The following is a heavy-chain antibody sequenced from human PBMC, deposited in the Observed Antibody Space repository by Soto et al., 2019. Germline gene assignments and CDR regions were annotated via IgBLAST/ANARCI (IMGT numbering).Heavy chain of an antibody. V-gene: IGHV1-3*01. CDR1: RYTFTRYP. J-gene: IGHJ4*02. D-gene: IGHD6-13*01. CDR3: ASRPCSERLLVLDY. Sequence: QVQFVQSGAEVKEPGDSVKVSCKASRYTFTRYPIHWVRPAPGQRLEWMGWISAGNGDTEYSQNFQGRVTITRDTSASTAYMYLPNLRSDDTAVYYLASRPCSERLLVLDYWGQVPLVTVSS. CDR2: ISAGNGDT.